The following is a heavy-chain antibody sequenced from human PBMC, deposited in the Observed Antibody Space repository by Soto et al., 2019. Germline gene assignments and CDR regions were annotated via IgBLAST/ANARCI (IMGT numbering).Heavy chain of an antibody. CDR2: VYYNGIT. CDR3: ARKGAAASYAHYYMDV. V-gene: IGHV4-59*11. J-gene: IGHJ6*03. Sequence: SETLSLTCTVSGGSINNHYWSWIRQPPGKGLEWLGYVYYNGITNYNPSLKSRVTMSVDTSRNRFSLNLTSATAADTAVYYCARKGAAASYAHYYMDVWGRVTAVTVCS. CDR1: GGSINNHY. D-gene: IGHD6-13*01.